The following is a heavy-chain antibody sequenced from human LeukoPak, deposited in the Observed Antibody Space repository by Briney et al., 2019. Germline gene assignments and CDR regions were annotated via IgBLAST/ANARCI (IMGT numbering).Heavy chain of an antibody. D-gene: IGHD5-12*01. V-gene: IGHV4-34*01. CDR3: ARGRLRGRSGGTFDY. Sequence: SETLSLTCGVNGGSFSAYYWSWIRQPPGKGLEWIGEVNYSGSTNYNPSLKTRVTISVDSSKNQFSLKLSSLTAADTAVYYCARGRLRGRSGGTFDYWGQGTLVTVSS. CDR2: VNYSGST. CDR1: GGSFSAYY. J-gene: IGHJ4*02.